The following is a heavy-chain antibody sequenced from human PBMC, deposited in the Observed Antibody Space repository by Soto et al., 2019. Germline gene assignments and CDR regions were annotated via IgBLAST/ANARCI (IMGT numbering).Heavy chain of an antibody. CDR2: IYYSGST. V-gene: IGHV4-31*03. Sequence: SETLSLTCTVSGGSISSGDYYWSWIRQHPGKGLEWIGYIYYSGSTYYNPSLKSRVTISVDTSKNQFSLKLSSVTAADTAVYYCARSGSSGWYPSPGPFDYWGQGTLVTVSS. J-gene: IGHJ4*02. CDR3: ARSGSSGWYPSPGPFDY. D-gene: IGHD6-19*01. CDR1: GGSISSGDYY.